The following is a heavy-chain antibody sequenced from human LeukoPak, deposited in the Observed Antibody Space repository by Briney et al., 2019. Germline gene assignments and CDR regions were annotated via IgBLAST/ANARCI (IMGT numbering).Heavy chain of an antibody. CDR2: IYCSGST. CDR1: GGSFSTYY. V-gene: IGHV4-59*01. Sequence: PSETLSLTCTVSGGSFSTYYWTWIRQPPGEGLEWVGYIYCSGSTNYNPSLKSRVTISVDTSKNQFSLKLSSVTAADTAVYYCARGGSDYSTDDWGQGTLGTVSS. D-gene: IGHD3-22*01. J-gene: IGHJ4*02. CDR3: ARGGSDYSTDD.